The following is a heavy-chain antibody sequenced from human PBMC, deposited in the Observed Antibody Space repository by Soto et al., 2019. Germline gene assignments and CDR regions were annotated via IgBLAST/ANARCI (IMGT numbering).Heavy chain of an antibody. D-gene: IGHD1-26*01. CDR2: FDPEDGET. J-gene: IGHJ4*02. V-gene: IGHV1-24*01. Sequence: QVQQVQSGAEVKKPGASVKVSCKVSGYTLTELSMHWVRQAPGKGLEWMGGFDPEDGETIYAQKFQGRVTMTEDTSTDTAYMELRSLRSEDTAVYYCAIRGGSYSYFAYWGQGTLVTVSS. CDR1: GYTLTELS. CDR3: AIRGGSYSYFAY.